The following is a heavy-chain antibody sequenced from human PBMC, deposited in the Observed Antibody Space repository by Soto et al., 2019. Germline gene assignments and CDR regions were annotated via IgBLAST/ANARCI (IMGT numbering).Heavy chain of an antibody. CDR3: AKDGLWFGEFAESYGREV. D-gene: IGHD3-10*01. Sequence: QVQLVESGGGVVQPGRSLRLSCAASGFTFSSYGMHWVRQAPGKGLEWVAVISYDGSNKFYADSVKVRFTISRDNSKNTLYLQMMSPRAEETAVYYCAKDGLWFGEFAESYGREVWGQGTTVTASS. CDR2: ISYDGSNK. CDR1: GFTFSSYG. V-gene: IGHV3-30*18. J-gene: IGHJ6*02.